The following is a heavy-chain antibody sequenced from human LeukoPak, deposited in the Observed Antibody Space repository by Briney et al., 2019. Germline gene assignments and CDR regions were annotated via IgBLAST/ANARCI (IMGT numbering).Heavy chain of an antibody. CDR3: ARNLNLYDSSGYCDY. J-gene: IGHJ4*02. V-gene: IGHV1-46*01. CDR1: GYTFTSYY. Sequence: ASVKVSCKASGYTFTSYYMHWVRQAPGQGLELMGIINPSGGSTSYAQKFQGRVTMTRDTSTSTVYMELSSLRSEDTAVYYCARNLNLYDSSGYCDYWGQGTLVTVSS. D-gene: IGHD3-22*01. CDR2: INPSGGST.